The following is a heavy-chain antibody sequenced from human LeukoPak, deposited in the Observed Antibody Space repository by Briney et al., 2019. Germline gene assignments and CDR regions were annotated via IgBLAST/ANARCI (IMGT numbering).Heavy chain of an antibody. D-gene: IGHD3-10*01. CDR1: GGSISSGSYY. J-gene: IGHJ4*02. CDR3: AREHENDHGSGTNFDY. Sequence: SETLSLTCTVSGGSISSGSYYWSWVRQPAGKGLEWLGRIYTSGSTNYNPSLKSRVTISVDTSKNQFSLKLSSVTAADTAVYYCAREHENDHGSGTNFDYWGQGTLVTVSS. CDR2: IYTSGST. V-gene: IGHV4-61*02.